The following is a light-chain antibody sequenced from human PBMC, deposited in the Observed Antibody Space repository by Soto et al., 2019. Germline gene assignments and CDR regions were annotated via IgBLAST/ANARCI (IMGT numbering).Light chain of an antibody. CDR2: GAS. J-gene: IGKJ1*01. Sequence: EIVMTKSPATLSVSPGERATLSCRASQSVSSNLAWYQQKPGHAPRLLIYGASTRATGIPARFSGSGSGTEFTLTISSLQSEDFAVYYCQQYNNWPQTFGQGTKVDIK. CDR1: QSVSSN. CDR3: QQYNNWPQT. V-gene: IGKV3-15*01.